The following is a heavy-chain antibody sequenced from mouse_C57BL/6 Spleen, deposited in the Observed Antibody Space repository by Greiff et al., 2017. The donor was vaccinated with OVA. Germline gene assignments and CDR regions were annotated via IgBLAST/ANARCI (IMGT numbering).Heavy chain of an antibody. CDR2: ILSGGST. CDR1: GFSLTSYG. Sequence: VKLMESGPGLVQPSQSLSITCTVSGFSLTSYGVHWVRQSPGTGLEWLGVILSGGSTDYNAAFISRLSISKDNSKSQVFFKMNSLQADDTAIYYCASLGYFDVWGTGTTVTVSS. J-gene: IGHJ1*03. CDR3: ASLGYFDV. V-gene: IGHV2-2*01.